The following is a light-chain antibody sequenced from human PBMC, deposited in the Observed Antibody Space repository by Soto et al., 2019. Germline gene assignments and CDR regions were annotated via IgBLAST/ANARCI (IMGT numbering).Light chain of an antibody. CDR3: QQRSNWPPFT. Sequence: ILLAQSPATLSLSPGERATLSCRASQSVSSYFAWYQQKPGQAPRLLLYDASNRATGIPARFSGRGSGTDFTLTISSLEPEDFAVYYCQQRSNWPPFTFGPGTKVDIK. J-gene: IGKJ3*01. CDR2: DAS. V-gene: IGKV3-11*01. CDR1: QSVSSY.